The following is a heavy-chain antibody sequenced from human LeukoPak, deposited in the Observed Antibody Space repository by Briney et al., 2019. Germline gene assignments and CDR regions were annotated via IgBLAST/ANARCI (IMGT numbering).Heavy chain of an antibody. J-gene: IGHJ3*02. CDR3: ARVEEMATNDAFDI. CDR2: MNPNSGNT. V-gene: IGHV1-8*03. Sequence: ASVKVSCKASGYTFTSYDINWVRQATGQGLEWMGWMNPNSGNTGYAQKFQGRVTITRNTSISTAYMELSNLRSEDTAVYYCARVEEMATNDAFDIWGQGTMVTVSS. CDR1: GYTFTSYD. D-gene: IGHD5-24*01.